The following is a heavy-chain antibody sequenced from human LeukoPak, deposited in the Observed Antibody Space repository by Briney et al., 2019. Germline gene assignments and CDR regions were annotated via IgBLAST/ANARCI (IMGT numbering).Heavy chain of an antibody. CDR1: GFTFSCYA. Sequence: PGGSLRLSCAASGFTFSCYAMSWVRQAPGKGLEWVSAISGSGGSTYYADSVKGRFTISRDNSKNTLYLQMNSLRAEDTAVYYCAKATGDRFTYYFDYWGQGTLVTVSS. J-gene: IGHJ4*02. CDR3: AKATGDRFTYYFDY. V-gene: IGHV3-23*01. D-gene: IGHD7-27*01. CDR2: ISGSGGST.